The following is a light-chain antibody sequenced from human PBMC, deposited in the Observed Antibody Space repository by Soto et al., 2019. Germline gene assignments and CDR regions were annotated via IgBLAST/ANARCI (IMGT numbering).Light chain of an antibody. J-gene: IGKJ2*03. Sequence: EIVMTQSPATLSVSPGERATLSCRASQSVSSNFAWYQQKPGQAPRLLIYGASTRATGIPARFSGSGSGTEFTLTISSLQSEDFAVYYCQQYSNWYSFGQGTKLEIK. V-gene: IGKV3-15*01. CDR3: QQYSNWYS. CDR1: QSVSSN. CDR2: GAS.